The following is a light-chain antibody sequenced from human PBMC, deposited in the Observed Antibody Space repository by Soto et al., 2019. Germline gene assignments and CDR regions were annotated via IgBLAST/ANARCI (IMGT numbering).Light chain of an antibody. V-gene: IGKV1-39*01. J-gene: IGKJ3*01. CDR3: QQSYSSPCT. Sequence: DIQMTQSPFSLSASVGDRVTITCRASQSFGSYLNWYQQRPGKAPKLLIFAASSLQSGVPSRFSGSGSGTDFTLTISSLQPEDFATYHCQQSYSSPCTFGPGTKVDI. CDR1: QSFGSY. CDR2: AAS.